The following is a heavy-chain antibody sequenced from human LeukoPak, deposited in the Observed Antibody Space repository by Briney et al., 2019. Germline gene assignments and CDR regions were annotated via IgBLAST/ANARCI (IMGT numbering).Heavy chain of an antibody. CDR1: GYTFTGYY. V-gene: IGHV1-2*02. CDR2: INPNSGGT. Sequence: ASVKVSCKASGYTFTGYYMHWVRQAPGQGLEWTGWINPNSGGTNYAQKFQGRVTMTRDTSISTAYMELSRLRSDDTAVYYCARALPVFSSGWFVYFDYWGQGTLVTVSS. J-gene: IGHJ4*02. CDR3: ARALPVFSSGWFVYFDY. D-gene: IGHD6-19*01.